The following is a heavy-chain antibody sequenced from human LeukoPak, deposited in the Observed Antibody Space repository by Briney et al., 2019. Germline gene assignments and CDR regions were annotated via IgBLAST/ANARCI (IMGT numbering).Heavy chain of an antibody. CDR3: AIKGYCSSTSCYYARFDP. J-gene: IGHJ5*02. CDR2: INHSGST. Sequence: SETLSLTCAVYGGSFSGYYWSWIRQPPGKGLEWIGEINHSGSTNYNPSLKSRVTISVDTSKNPFSLKLSSVTAADTAVYYCAIKGYCSSTSCYYARFDPWGQGTLVTVSS. CDR1: GGSFSGYY. V-gene: IGHV4-34*01. D-gene: IGHD2-2*01.